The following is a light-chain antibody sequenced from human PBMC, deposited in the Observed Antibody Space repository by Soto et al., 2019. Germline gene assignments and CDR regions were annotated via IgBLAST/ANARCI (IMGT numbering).Light chain of an antibody. Sequence: RQRTQSPSSLSASVGDRVTITCRASQGISNYLAWYQQIPGKVPKLLISAASTLQSGVPSRFSGSGSGTDFTLPISSLQPEDVATYYCEKYTNVPAFGGGTKVEIK. CDR2: AAS. CDR3: EKYTNVPA. J-gene: IGKJ4*01. CDR1: QGISNY. V-gene: IGKV1-27*01.